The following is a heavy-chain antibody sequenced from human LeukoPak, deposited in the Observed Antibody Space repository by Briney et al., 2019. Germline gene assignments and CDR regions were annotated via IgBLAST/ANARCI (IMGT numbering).Heavy chain of an antibody. CDR1: GDSINNNKW. Sequence: SETLSLTCVVSGDSINNNKWWSWVRQPPGKGLEWIGDVYYSGSTNYNPSLKSRVTMSVDKSKNQFFMKLNSVTAADTAVYYCTREEPEYNSGWSMDVWGQGTTVTVYS. CDR2: VYYSGST. V-gene: IGHV4-4*02. J-gene: IGHJ6*02. CDR3: TREEPEYNSGWSMDV. D-gene: IGHD6-19*01.